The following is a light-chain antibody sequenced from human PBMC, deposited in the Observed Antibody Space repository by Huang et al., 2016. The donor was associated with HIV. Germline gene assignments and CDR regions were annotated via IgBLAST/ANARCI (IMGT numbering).Light chain of an antibody. CDR2: GAS. CDR3: QQYHNWPPYT. J-gene: IGKJ2*01. CDR1: QSISNN. V-gene: IGKV3-15*01. Sequence: EILLTQSPATLSVSPGERVPLSCRASQSISNNLAWYQQKPGQAPRLLIYGASTRATAIPARFSGSASGTECTLTISSLQSEDFAVYYCQQYHNWPPYTFGQGTKLEI.